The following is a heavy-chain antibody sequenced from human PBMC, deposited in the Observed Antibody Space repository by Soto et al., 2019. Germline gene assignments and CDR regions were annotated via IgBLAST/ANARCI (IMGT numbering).Heavy chain of an antibody. CDR2: IIPIFGTA. D-gene: IGHD5-18*01. Sequence: QVQLVQSGAEVKKPGSSVKVSCKASGGTFSSYAISWVRQAPGQGLEWMGWIIPIFGTANYAQKFQGRVTITADESTSTAYIELSSLRSADTAVYYCARDLDTADYYGMDVWGQGTTVTVSS. CDR3: ARDLDTADYYGMDV. CDR1: GGTFSSYA. J-gene: IGHJ6*02. V-gene: IGHV1-69*12.